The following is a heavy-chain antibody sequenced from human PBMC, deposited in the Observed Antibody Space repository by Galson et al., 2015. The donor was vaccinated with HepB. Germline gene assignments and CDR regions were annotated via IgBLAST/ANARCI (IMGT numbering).Heavy chain of an antibody. J-gene: IGHJ1*01. CDR2: ISSGGDTV. Sequence: SLRLSCAASGFTFSSYRMNWVRQAPGKGLEWVLYISSGGDTVFYTNSVTGRFTISRDNAKNSLYLQMNSLRVEDTAVYYCARDRGYSTSWPLFLHWGQGTLGTGSS. V-gene: IGHV3-48*03. CDR3: ARDRGYSTSWPLFLH. D-gene: IGHD6-13*01. CDR1: GFTFSSYR.